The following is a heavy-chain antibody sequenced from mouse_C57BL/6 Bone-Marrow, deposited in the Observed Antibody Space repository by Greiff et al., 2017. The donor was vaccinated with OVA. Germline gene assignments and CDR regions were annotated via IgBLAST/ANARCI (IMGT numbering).Heavy chain of an antibody. Sequence: QVQLKQSGAELVRPGASVTLSCKASGYTFTDYEMHWVKQTPVHGLEWIGAIDPETGGTAYNQKFKGKAILTADKSSSTAYMELRSLTSEDSAVYYCTKSYAMDYWGQGTSVTVSS. CDR1: GYTFTDYE. J-gene: IGHJ4*01. CDR3: TKSYAMDY. V-gene: IGHV1-15*01. CDR2: IDPETGGT.